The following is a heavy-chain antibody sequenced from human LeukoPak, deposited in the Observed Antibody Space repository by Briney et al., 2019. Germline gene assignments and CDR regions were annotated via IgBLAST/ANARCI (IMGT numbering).Heavy chain of an antibody. D-gene: IGHD3-9*01. V-gene: IGHV3-30*02. CDR3: AKEGYYDILTGSYDPYYFDY. J-gene: IGHJ4*02. CDR1: GFTFSSYG. Sequence: GGSLRLSCAASGFTFSSYGMHWVRQAPGKGLEWVAFIRYDGSNKYYADSVKGRFTISRDNSKNTLYLQMNSLRAEHTAVYYCAKEGYYDILTGSYDPYYFDYWGQGTLVTVSS. CDR2: IRYDGSNK.